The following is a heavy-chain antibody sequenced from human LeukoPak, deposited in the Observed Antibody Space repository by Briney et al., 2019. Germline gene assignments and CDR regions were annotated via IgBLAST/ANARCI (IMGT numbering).Heavy chain of an antibody. Sequence: GESLKISCKGSGYSFTSYWIGWVRQMPGKGLEWMGIIYPGDSDTRYSPSFQGQVTISADKSISTAYLQWSSLKASDTAVYYCARCPSSSDNYYYYYMDVWGKGTTVTVSS. J-gene: IGHJ6*03. V-gene: IGHV5-51*01. D-gene: IGHD6-6*01. CDR3: ARCPSSSDNYYYYYMDV. CDR2: IYPGDSDT. CDR1: GYSFTSYW.